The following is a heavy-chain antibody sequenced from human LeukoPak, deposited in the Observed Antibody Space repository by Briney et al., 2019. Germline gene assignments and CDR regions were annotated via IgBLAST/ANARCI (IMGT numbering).Heavy chain of an antibody. V-gene: IGHV1-8*01. CDR1: GYTFTSYD. J-gene: IGHJ5*02. CDR2: MNPNSGNT. Sequence: ASVKVSCKASGYTFTSYDINWVQQATGQGLEWMGWMNPNSGNTGYAQKFQGRVTMTRNTSISTAYMELSSLRSEDTAVYYCARAEDSSGYYYGDGTSFDTWGQGTLVTVSS. CDR3: ARAEDSSGYYYGDGTSFDT. D-gene: IGHD3-22*01.